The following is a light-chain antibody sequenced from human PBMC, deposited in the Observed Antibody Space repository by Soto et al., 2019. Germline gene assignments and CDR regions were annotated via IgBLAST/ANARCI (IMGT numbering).Light chain of an antibody. Sequence: DIRLTQSPSSLSASVGDRVTITCRASQSIRTYLNWYQQKTGTAPKLLIDAASSLQSGVPSRFSGSGSGTDFTLTISRLRPEDFATYYCQQSYSTPPTFGQGTKVEFE. CDR2: AAS. CDR3: QQSYSTPPT. J-gene: IGKJ1*01. V-gene: IGKV1-39*01. CDR1: QSIRTY.